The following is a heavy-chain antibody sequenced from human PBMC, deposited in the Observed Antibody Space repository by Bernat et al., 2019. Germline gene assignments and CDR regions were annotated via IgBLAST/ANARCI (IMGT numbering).Heavy chain of an antibody. CDR1: GFTFDTYG. Sequence: QVQLVESGGGVVQPGRSLRLSCAASGFTFDTYGMHWVRQAPGKGLEWVAVIWYDGGDRYYADSVNGRFTISRDNSKDTLYLQMNSLRAEDTAVYYCARGSSSPLDYWGQGTLVTVSS. J-gene: IGHJ4*02. D-gene: IGHD6-6*01. CDR3: ARGSSSPLDY. CDR2: IWYDGGDR. V-gene: IGHV3-33*01.